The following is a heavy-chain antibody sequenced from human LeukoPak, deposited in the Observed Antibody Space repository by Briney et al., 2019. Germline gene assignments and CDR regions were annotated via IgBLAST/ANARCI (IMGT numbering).Heavy chain of an antibody. D-gene: IGHD6-19*01. CDR1: GFALNSYS. CDR3: ARVAVAGPTGWFDP. V-gene: IGHV3-21*01. Sequence: GGSLRLSCAASGFALNSYSLSWVRQAPGKGLEWVSSISSTSAYIHYADSVKGRFTISRDNVDNVVYLQMSSLGAEDTAVYYCARVAVAGPTGWFDPWGQGTLVTVSS. CDR2: ISSTSAYI. J-gene: IGHJ5*02.